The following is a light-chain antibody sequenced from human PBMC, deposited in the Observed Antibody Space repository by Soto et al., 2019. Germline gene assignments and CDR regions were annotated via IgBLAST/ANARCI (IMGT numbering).Light chain of an antibody. CDR2: DVT. J-gene: IGLJ1*01. Sequence: QSVLTQPRSVSGSLGQSVTISCTGTSRDVGDYHYVSWYQQHPGKAPKLMIYDVTNRPSGVSNRFSGSKSGNTASLTISGLQAEDEADYYCSSYTRSSTYVFGTGTKVT. V-gene: IGLV2-14*01. CDR3: SSYTRSSTYV. CDR1: SRDVGDYHY.